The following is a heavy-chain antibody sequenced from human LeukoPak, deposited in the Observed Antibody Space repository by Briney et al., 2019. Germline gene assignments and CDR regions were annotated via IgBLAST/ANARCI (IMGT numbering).Heavy chain of an antibody. CDR3: ERDRRRQQLKYYYYYGMDV. CDR1: GDSVSSNSAA. CDR2: TYYRSKWYN. D-gene: IGHD6-13*01. J-gene: IGHJ6*02. V-gene: IGHV6-1*01. Sequence: SQTLSLTCAISGDSVSSNSAAWNWIRQSPSRGLEWLGRTYYRSKWYNDYAVSVKSRITINPDTSKNQFSLQLNSVTPEDTAVYYCERDRRRQQLKYYYYYGMDVWGQGTTVTVSS.